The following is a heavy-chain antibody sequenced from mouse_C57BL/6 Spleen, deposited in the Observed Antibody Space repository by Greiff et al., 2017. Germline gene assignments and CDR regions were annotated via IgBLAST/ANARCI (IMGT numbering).Heavy chain of an antibody. CDR2: ISSGSSTI. D-gene: IGHD2-5*01. CDR3: ARHGYSNPYAMGY. J-gene: IGHJ4*01. Sequence: DVHLVESGGGLVKPGGSLKLSCAASGFTFSDYGMHWVRQAPEKGLEWVAYISSGSSTIYYADTVKGRFTISRDNAKNTLFLQMTSLRSEDTAMYYCARHGYSNPYAMGYWGQGTSVTVSS. V-gene: IGHV5-17*01. CDR1: GFTFSDYG.